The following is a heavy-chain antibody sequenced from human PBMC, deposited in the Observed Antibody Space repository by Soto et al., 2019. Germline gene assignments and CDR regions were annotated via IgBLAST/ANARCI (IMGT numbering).Heavy chain of an antibody. CDR1: GFTFSSYA. J-gene: IGHJ4*02. CDR3: AKSPYYDFWSGYQPFDY. CDR2: ISGSGGST. V-gene: IGHV3-23*01. D-gene: IGHD3-3*01. Sequence: GGSPRLSCAASGFTFSSYAMSWVRQAPGKGLEWVSAISGSGGSTYYADSVKGRFTISRDNSKNTLYLQMNSLRAEDTAVYYCAKSPYYDFWSGYQPFDYWGQGTLVTVSS.